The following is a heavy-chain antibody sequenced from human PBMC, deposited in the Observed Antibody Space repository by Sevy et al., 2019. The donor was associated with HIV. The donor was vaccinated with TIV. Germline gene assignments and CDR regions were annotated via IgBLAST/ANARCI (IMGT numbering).Heavy chain of an antibody. Sequence: GGSLRLSCAASGFTFDDYTMHWVRQAPGMGLEWVSLISWDGGSTYYADSVKGRFTISRDNSKNSLYLQMNSLRTEDTALYYCAKGAVEMATIGYFDYWGQRTLVTVSS. D-gene: IGHD5-12*01. CDR2: ISWDGGST. CDR3: AKGAVEMATIGYFDY. V-gene: IGHV3-43*01. CDR1: GFTFDDYT. J-gene: IGHJ4*02.